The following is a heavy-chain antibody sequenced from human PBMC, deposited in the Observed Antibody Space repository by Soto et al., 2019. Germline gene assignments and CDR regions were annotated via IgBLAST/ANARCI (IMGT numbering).Heavy chain of an antibody. CDR1: GYTFISYG. Sequence: GASVKVSCKASGYTFISYGISWVRQAPGQGLEWMGWISAYNDYTNYAQKLQGRVTMTTDTSTRIAYLELRSLRSDDTAVYYCARGGYYSGSGSYSPPRYYGMDVWGQGTTVTVSS. V-gene: IGHV1-18*01. CDR2: ISAYNDYT. CDR3: ARGGYYSGSGSYSPPRYYGMDV. J-gene: IGHJ6*02. D-gene: IGHD3-10*01.